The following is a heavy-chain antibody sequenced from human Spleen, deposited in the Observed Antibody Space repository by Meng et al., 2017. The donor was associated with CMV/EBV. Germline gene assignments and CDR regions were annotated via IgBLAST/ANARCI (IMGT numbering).Heavy chain of an antibody. CDR2: INPYTGDI. V-gene: IGHV1-2*02. CDR3: ARDKGGQSGTYYYYYYGLDV. D-gene: IGHD1-26*01. J-gene: IGHJ6*02. Sequence: ASVKVSCKASGYTGYYIHWVRQAPGQGLEWMGWINPYTGDINYAQKFQGRVAMTRDTSMTTAYMRLSSLTSDDTAVYYCARDKGGQSGTYYYYYYGLDVWGQGTTVTVSS. CDR1: GYTGYY.